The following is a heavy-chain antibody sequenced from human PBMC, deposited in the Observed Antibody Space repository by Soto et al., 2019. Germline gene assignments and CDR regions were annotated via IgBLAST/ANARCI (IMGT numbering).Heavy chain of an antibody. CDR3: ARETGTSWYNRFDP. Sequence: EVQLVESGGGLVQPGGSLRLSCAASGFTVSSDYMSWVRQAPGKGLEWVSAIYSGGSTYYADSVKGRFIISRDNSNNTLYRQMNSLSAEDTAGYYCARETGTSWYNRFDPWGQGTLVTVSS. D-gene: IGHD1-1*01. V-gene: IGHV3-66*01. J-gene: IGHJ5*02. CDR2: IYSGGST. CDR1: GFTVSSDY.